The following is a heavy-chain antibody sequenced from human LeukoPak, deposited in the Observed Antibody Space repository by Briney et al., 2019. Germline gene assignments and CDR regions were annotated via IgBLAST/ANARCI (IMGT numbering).Heavy chain of an antibody. CDR2: ISAYNGNT. CDR3: ARAITAAGTPRDSSPTDY. CDR1: GYTFTSYG. D-gene: IGHD6-13*01. Sequence: ASVKVSCKASGYTFTSYGISWVRQAPGQGLEWMGWISAYNGNTNYAQKLQGRVTMTTDTSTSTAYMELRSLRSDDTAVYYCARAITAAGTPRDSSPTDYWGQGTLATVSS. V-gene: IGHV1-18*01. J-gene: IGHJ4*02.